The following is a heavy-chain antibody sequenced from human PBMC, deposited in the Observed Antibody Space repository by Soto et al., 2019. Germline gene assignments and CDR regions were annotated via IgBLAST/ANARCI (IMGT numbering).Heavy chain of an antibody. Sequence: GGSLRLSCAASGFTVSSNYMSWVRQAPGKGLEWVSVIYSGGSTYYADSVKGRFTISRDNSKNTLYLQMNSLRAEDTAVYYCASLHDYGDYGDAFDIWGQGTMVTVSS. CDR2: IYSGGST. CDR1: GFTVSSNY. CDR3: ASLHDYGDYGDAFDI. D-gene: IGHD4-17*01. V-gene: IGHV3-66*01. J-gene: IGHJ3*02.